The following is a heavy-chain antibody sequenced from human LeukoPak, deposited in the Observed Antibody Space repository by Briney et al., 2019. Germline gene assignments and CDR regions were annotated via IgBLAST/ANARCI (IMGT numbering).Heavy chain of an antibody. CDR2: IRYDGSNN. CDR3: ARQVGNAGWYFDY. CDR1: GFTFGAYA. Sequence: GGSLRLSCAASGFTFGAYAMHWVRQAPGKGLEWVAVIRYDGSNNYHADSLKDRFTISRDNSKNTLYLQINSLRAEDTAVYYCARQVGNAGWYFDYWGQGALVTVSS. D-gene: IGHD6-19*01. J-gene: IGHJ4*02. V-gene: IGHV3-33*01.